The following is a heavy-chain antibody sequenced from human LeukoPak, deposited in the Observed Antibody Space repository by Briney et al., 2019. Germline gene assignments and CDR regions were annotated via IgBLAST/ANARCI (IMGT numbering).Heavy chain of an antibody. CDR2: IYPGDSDT. D-gene: IGHD4-17*01. Sequence: GESLKISCKGSGYSFSSSWIGWVRQMPGKGLEWMGIIYPGDSDTRYSPSFQGQVTISADKSISTAYLQWSSLKASDTAMYYCARNLRSDYGKEAYYFDYWGQGTLVTVSS. CDR3: ARNLRSDYGKEAYYFDY. CDR1: GYSFSSSW. J-gene: IGHJ4*02. V-gene: IGHV5-51*01.